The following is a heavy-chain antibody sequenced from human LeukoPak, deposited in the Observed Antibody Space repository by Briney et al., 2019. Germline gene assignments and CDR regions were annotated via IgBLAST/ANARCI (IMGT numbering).Heavy chain of an antibody. Sequence: ASVKVSCKASGYTFTSYYMHWVRQAPGQGLEWMGIINPSGGSTSYAQKFQGRVTMTRDMSTSTVYMELSSLRSEDTAVYYCARGGLRVMVYRLYYMDVWGKGTTVTVSS. CDR1: GYTFTSYY. J-gene: IGHJ6*03. CDR3: ARGGLRVMVYRLYYMDV. CDR2: INPSGGST. V-gene: IGHV1-46*01. D-gene: IGHD2-8*01.